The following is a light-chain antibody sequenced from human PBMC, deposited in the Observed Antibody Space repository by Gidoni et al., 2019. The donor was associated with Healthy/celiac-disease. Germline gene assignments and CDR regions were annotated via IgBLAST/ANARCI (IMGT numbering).Light chain of an antibody. CDR2: DDS. Sequence: RITCGGNNIGSKSVHWYQQKPGQAPVLVVYDDSDGPSGIPERFSGSNSGNTATLTISRVEAGDEADYYCQVWDSSSDHVVFGGGTKLTVL. V-gene: IGLV3-21*02. J-gene: IGLJ2*01. CDR1: NIGSKS. CDR3: QVWDSSSDHVV.